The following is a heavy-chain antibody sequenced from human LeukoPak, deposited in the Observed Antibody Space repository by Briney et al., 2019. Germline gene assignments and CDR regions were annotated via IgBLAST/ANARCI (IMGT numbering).Heavy chain of an antibody. CDR1: GDSISGYY. J-gene: IGHJ4*02. D-gene: IGHD5-24*01. Sequence: KPSETLSLTCTVSGDSISGYYCSWIRHPPGKGLQWIGYVFPSGSADYIPSLKSRVTISADTSKSQISLKLNSVTAADTAVYFCARGSSLGMALTTFDFWGQGTLVTVSS. V-gene: IGHV4-4*09. CDR3: ARGSSLGMALTTFDF. CDR2: VFPSGSA.